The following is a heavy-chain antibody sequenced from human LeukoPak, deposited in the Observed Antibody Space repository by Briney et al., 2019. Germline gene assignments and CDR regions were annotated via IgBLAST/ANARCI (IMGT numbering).Heavy chain of an antibody. Sequence: ASVKVSCKASGYTFTSYGISWVRQAPGQGLEWMGWISAYNGNTNYAQKLQGRVTMTRDTSISTAYMELSRLRSDDTAVYYCARAELVEGSWYYYYYGMDVWGQGTTVTVSS. V-gene: IGHV1-18*01. J-gene: IGHJ6*02. CDR1: GYTFTSYG. D-gene: IGHD6-13*01. CDR3: ARAELVEGSWYYYYYGMDV. CDR2: ISAYNGNT.